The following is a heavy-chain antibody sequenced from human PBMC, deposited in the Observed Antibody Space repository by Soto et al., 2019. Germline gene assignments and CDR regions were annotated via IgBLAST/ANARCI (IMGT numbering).Heavy chain of an antibody. CDR1: GFTFSSYA. V-gene: IGHV3-23*01. D-gene: IGHD5-12*01. CDR2: ISGSGGST. Sequence: GGSLRLSCAASGFTFSSYAMSWVRQAPGKGLEWVSAISGSGGSTYYADSVKGRFTISGDNSKNTLYLQMNSLRAEDTAVYYCARVDDGGYDYDSYYSYMDVWGKGTTVTVSS. J-gene: IGHJ6*03. CDR3: ARVDDGGYDYDSYYSYMDV.